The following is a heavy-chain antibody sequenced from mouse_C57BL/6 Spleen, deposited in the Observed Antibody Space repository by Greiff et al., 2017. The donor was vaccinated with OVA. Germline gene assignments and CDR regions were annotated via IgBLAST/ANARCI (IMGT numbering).Heavy chain of an antibody. D-gene: IGHD3-2*02. Sequence: QVQLKQSGPGLVQPSQSLSITCTVSGFSLTSYGVHWVRQSPGKGLEWLGVIWSGGSTDYNAAFISRLSISKDNSKSQVFFKMNSLQADDTAIYYCAPQTAQATYYYAMDYWGQGTSVTVSS. J-gene: IGHJ4*01. CDR2: IWSGGST. CDR3: APQTAQATYYYAMDY. V-gene: IGHV2-2*01. CDR1: GFSLTSYG.